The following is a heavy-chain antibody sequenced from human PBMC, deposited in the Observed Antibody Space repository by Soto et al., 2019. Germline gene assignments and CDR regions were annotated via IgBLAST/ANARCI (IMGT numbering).Heavy chain of an antibody. CDR3: ARHTPLGYCSSTSCYEIPSFDP. J-gene: IGHJ5*02. CDR1: GGSISSYY. Sequence: PSETLSLTCTVSGGSISSYYWSWIRQPPGKGLEWIGYIYYSGSTNYNPSLKSRVTISVDTSKNQFSLKLSSVTAADTAVYYCARHTPLGYCSSTSCYEIPSFDPWGQGTLVTVSS. CDR2: IYYSGST. D-gene: IGHD2-2*01. V-gene: IGHV4-59*08.